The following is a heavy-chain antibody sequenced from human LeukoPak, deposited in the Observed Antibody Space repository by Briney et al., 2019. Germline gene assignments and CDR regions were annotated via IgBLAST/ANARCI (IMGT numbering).Heavy chain of an antibody. V-gene: IGHV4-59*12. D-gene: IGHD6-13*01. CDR1: GGSISSYY. J-gene: IGHJ3*02. CDR2: IYYSGST. CDR3: ARDGDSSSWYWDAFDI. Sequence: SETLSLTCTVSGGSISSYYWSWIRQPPGKGLEWIGYIYYSGSTNYNPSLKSRVTMSVDTSKNQFSLKLSSVTAADTAAYYCARDGDSSSWYWDAFDIWGQGTMVTVSS.